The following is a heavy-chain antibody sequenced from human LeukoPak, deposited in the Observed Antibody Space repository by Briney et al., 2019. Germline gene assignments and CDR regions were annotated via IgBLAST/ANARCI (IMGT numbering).Heavy chain of an antibody. CDR3: ARGSSVSGFQSS. D-gene: IGHD3-3*01. CDR2: ISSSGGTI. V-gene: IGHV3-48*03. J-gene: IGHJ5*02. Sequence: AGGSLRLSCAASGFTFSTYEMNWVRQAPGKGLEWVSYISSSGGTIYYADSVKGRFTISRDNSKNTLYLQMNSLRAEDTAVYYCARGSSVSGFQSSWGQGTLVTVSS. CDR1: GFTFSTYE.